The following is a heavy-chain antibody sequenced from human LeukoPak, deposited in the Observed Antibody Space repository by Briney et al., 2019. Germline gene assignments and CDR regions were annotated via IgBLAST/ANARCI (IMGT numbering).Heavy chain of an antibody. CDR1: GGTFSSYA. CDR3: AKSDFWSGLYYYYYMDV. D-gene: IGHD3-3*01. CDR2: IIPIFGTA. J-gene: IGHJ6*03. V-gene: IGHV1-69*06. Sequence: SVKVSCKATGGTFSSYAISWVRQAPGQGLEWTGGIIPIFGTANYAQKFQGRVTITADKSTSTAYMELSSLRSEDAAVYYCAKSDFWSGLYYYYYMDVWGKGTTVTVSS.